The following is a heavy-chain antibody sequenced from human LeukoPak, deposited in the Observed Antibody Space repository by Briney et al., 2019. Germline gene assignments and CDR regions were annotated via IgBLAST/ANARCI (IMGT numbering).Heavy chain of an antibody. CDR1: AYSISSGYY. CDR2: IHHSGST. V-gene: IGHV4-38-2*01. J-gene: IGHJ4*02. CDR3: KVGYSSSWYSPNYYFDY. D-gene: IGHD6-13*01. Sequence: PSETLSLTCVVSAYSISSGYYWGWIRQPPGKGLEWIGSIHHSGSTYYNPSLKSRVTISVDTSKNQFSLKLSSVTAADTAVYYCKVGYSSSWYSPNYYFDYWGQGTLVTVSS.